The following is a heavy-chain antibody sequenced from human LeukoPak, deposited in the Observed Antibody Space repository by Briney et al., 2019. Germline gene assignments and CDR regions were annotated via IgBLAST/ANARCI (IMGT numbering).Heavy chain of an antibody. CDR1: GYTFTSYD. V-gene: IGHV1-8*01. CDR2: MNPNSGNT. D-gene: IGHD3-3*01. Sequence: ASVKVSCKASGYTFTSYDINWVRQATGQGLEWMGWMNPNSGNTGYAQKFQGRVTMTRNTSISTAYMELSSLRPEDTAVYYCARADYDFWSPTAEKYGMDVWGQGTTVTVSS. J-gene: IGHJ6*02. CDR3: ARADYDFWSPTAEKYGMDV.